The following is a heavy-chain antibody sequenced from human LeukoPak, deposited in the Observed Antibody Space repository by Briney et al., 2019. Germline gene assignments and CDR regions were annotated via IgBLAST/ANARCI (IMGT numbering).Heavy chain of an antibody. CDR1: GGSISSHY. CDR2: IYYSGST. Sequence: SETLSLTCTVAGGSISSHYWSWVRQPPGKGLEWIGYIYYSGSTNYNPSLKSRVPISADTSKNQFSLKLSSVTAADTAVYYCARDMELLWFGGFDSWGQGTLVTVSS. CDR3: ARDMELLWFGGFDS. J-gene: IGHJ4*02. V-gene: IGHV4-59*11. D-gene: IGHD3-10*01.